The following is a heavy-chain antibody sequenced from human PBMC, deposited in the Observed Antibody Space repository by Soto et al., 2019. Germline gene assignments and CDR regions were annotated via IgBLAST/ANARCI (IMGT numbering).Heavy chain of an antibody. Sequence: GGSLRLSCTASGFTFGDYAMSWFRQAPGKGLEWVGFIRSKAYGGTTEYAASVKGRFTISRDDSKSIAYLQMNSLKTEDTAVYYCTRGSWWAAVAGTFDYWGQGTLVTVSS. CDR1: GFTFGDYA. CDR2: IRSKAYGGTT. V-gene: IGHV3-49*03. J-gene: IGHJ4*02. CDR3: TRGSWWAAVAGTFDY. D-gene: IGHD6-19*01.